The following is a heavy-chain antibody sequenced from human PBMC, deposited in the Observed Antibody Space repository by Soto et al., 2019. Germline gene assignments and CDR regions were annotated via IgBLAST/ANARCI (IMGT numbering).Heavy chain of an antibody. J-gene: IGHJ6*02. Sequence: GGSLRLSCAASGFTFSSYAMHWVRQAPGKGLEWVAVISYDGSNKYYADPVKGRFTISRDNSKNTLYLQMNSLRAEDTAVYYCARVTIPIGDYYYGMDVWGQGTTVTVSS. CDR1: GFTFSSYA. V-gene: IGHV3-30-3*01. CDR3: ARVTIPIGDYYYGMDV. CDR2: ISYDGSNK. D-gene: IGHD3-3*01.